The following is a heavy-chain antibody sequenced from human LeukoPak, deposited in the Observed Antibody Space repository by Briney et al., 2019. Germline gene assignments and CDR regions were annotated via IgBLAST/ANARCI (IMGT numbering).Heavy chain of an antibody. CDR2: ISSSSSYI. CDR3: ARDRGQQPVDY. CDR1: GFTFSSYS. J-gene: IGHJ4*02. D-gene: IGHD6-13*01. Sequence: GGSLRLSCAASGFTFSSYSMNWVRQAPGKGLEWASSISSSSSYIYYADSVKGRFTISRDNAKNSLYLQMNSLRAEDTAVYYCARDRGQQPVDYWGQGTLVTVSS. V-gene: IGHV3-21*01.